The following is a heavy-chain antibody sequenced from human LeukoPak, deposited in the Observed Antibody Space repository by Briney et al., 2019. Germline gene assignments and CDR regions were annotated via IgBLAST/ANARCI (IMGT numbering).Heavy chain of an antibody. Sequence: PSETLSLTCTVSGGSISSYYWSWIRQPAGKGLEWIGRIYTSGSTNYNPSLKSRVTMSVDTSKNQFSLKLSSVTAADTAVYYCARVDYYDSSGYPGVVDYWGQGTLVTVSS. D-gene: IGHD3-22*01. CDR3: ARVDYYDSSGYPGVVDY. J-gene: IGHJ4*02. V-gene: IGHV4-4*07. CDR2: IYTSGST. CDR1: GGSISSYY.